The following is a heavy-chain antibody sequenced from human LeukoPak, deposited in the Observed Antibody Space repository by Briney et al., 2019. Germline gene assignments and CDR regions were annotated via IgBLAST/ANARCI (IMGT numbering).Heavy chain of an antibody. D-gene: IGHD4-23*01. CDR1: GFTFSSYA. J-gene: IGHJ4*02. CDR3: TKDHARWELLYFDY. V-gene: IGHV3-23*01. CDR2: ISGSSGST. Sequence: PGGSLRLSCAASGFTFSSYAMSWVRQAPGKGLEWVSAISGSSGSTYYADSMKGRFTISRDNSKNTLYLQMNSLRAEDTAVYYCTKDHARWELLYFDYWGQGTLVTVSS.